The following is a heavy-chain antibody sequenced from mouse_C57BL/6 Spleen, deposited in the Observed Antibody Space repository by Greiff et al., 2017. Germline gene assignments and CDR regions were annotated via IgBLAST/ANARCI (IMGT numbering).Heavy chain of an antibody. CDR2: INPSSGYT. Sequence: VQLQQSGAELARPGASVKMSCKASGYTFTSYTMHWVKQRPGQGLEWIGYINPSSGYTKYNQKFKDKATLTADKSSSTAYMQLSSLTSEDSAVYYCARLGMITTEAWFAYWGQGTLVTVSA. CDR3: ARLGMITTEAWFAY. V-gene: IGHV1-4*01. J-gene: IGHJ3*01. D-gene: IGHD2-4*01. CDR1: GYTFTSYT.